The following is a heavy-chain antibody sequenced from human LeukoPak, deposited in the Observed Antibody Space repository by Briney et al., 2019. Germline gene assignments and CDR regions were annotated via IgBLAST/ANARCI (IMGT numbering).Heavy chain of an antibody. V-gene: IGHV5-51*01. Sequence: GESLKISCKGSGYSFSVYWIAWVRQMPGKGLEWMGNVFPGDSSTTYSPSFQGQVTISADKSISTAYLQWDSLKASDTAIYYCARGRAATADDGFDIWGQGTMVTVSS. CDR3: ARGRAATADDGFDI. CDR1: GYSFSVYW. D-gene: IGHD6-25*01. CDR2: VFPGDSST. J-gene: IGHJ3*02.